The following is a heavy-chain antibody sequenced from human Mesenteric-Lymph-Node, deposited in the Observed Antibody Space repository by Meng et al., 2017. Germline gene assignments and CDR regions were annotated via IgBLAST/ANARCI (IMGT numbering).Heavy chain of an antibody. Sequence: VQLTHWGAGLLKPSETLLLTCAVHGGSFIVYYWSWIRQPPGKGLEWIGEIYHSGSTNYNPSLKSRVTISVDKSKNQFSLKLSSVTAADTAVYYCASGRKYCSSTSCYGQFDYWGQGTLVTVSS. J-gene: IGHJ4*02. CDR1: GGSFIVYY. D-gene: IGHD2-2*01. V-gene: IGHV4-34*01. CDR2: IYHSGST. CDR3: ASGRKYCSSTSCYGQFDY.